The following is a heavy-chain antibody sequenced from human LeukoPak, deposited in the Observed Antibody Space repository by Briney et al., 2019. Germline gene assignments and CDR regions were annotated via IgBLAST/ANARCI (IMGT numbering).Heavy chain of an antibody. D-gene: IGHD2-2*01. V-gene: IGHV4-30-2*01. CDR3: AGAVLWKGFDP. CDR2: IYHSGST. J-gene: IGHJ5*02. Sequence: PSQTLSLTCAVSGGSISSGGYSWSWIRQPPGKGLEWIGYIYHSGSTYYNPSLKSRVTISVDRSKNQFSLKLSSVTAADTAVYYCAGAVLWKGFDPWGQGTLVTVSS. CDR1: GGSISSGGYS.